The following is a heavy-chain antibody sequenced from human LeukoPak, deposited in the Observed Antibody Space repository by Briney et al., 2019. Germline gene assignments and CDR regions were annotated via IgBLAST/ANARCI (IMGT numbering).Heavy chain of an antibody. J-gene: IGHJ4*02. CDR3: ARALLITMRVPDYFDY. CDR2: IHAGGSST. CDR1: GFTFSSYW. V-gene: IGHV3-74*01. D-gene: IGHD3-10*01. Sequence: GGSLRLSCAASGFTFSSYWMNWVRQAPGKGLVWVSGIHAGGSSTNYADSVKGRFTISRDNSKNTLYLQMNSLRAEDTAVYYCARALLITMRVPDYFDYWGQGTLVTVSS.